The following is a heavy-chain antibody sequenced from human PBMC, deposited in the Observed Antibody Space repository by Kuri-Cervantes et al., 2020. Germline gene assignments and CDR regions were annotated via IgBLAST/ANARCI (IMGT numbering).Heavy chain of an antibody. CDR2: ISSSSSYI. CDR3: ARVDSIYTGPYGMDV. D-gene: IGHD3-16*01. V-gene: IGHV3-21*01. Sequence: GGSLRLSCAASGFTFSSYSMNWVRQAPGKGLEWVSSISSSSSYIYYADSVKGRFTISRDNAKNSLYLQMNSLRAEDTAVYYCARVDSIYTGPYGMDVWGQGTTVTVSS. CDR1: GFTFSSYS. J-gene: IGHJ6*02.